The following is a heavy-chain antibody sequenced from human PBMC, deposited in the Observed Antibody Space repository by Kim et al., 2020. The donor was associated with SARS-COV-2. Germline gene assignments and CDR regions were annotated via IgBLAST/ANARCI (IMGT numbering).Heavy chain of an antibody. V-gene: IGHV3-21*04. CDR3: ARVLTSGWSYFDY. Sequence: ADSVKDRINISRDNARASLYLQMISLRAEDTAVYYCARVLTSGWSYFDYWGQGTLVTVSS. D-gene: IGHD6-19*01. J-gene: IGHJ4*02.